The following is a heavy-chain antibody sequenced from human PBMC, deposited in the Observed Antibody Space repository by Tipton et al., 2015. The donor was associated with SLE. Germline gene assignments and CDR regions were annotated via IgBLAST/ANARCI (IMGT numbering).Heavy chain of an antibody. V-gene: IGHV4-59*11. D-gene: IGHD2-21*02. CDR1: GGSITSHY. CDR3: ARVEVTVAGKDDAFDI. J-gene: IGHJ3*02. CDR2: VSYSGTT. Sequence: TLSLTCTVSGGSITSHYWNWIRQPQGKGLEWIGYVSYSGTTSYKPSLESRVTISLDTSKNEFSLRLTSVAAADTAVYYCARVEVTVAGKDDAFDIWGQGTKVTVSP.